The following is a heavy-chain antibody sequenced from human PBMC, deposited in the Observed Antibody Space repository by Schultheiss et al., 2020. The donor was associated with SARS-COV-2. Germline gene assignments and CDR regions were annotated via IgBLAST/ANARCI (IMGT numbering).Heavy chain of an antibody. V-gene: IGHV6-1*01. CDR2: TYFRSKWYY. Sequence: SQTLSLTCAISGDSVSSKRVAWNWIRQSPSRGLEWLGRTYFRSKWYYDYAVSVKSRIIINPDTSRNQFSVQLSSVTPEDTAVYYCARVNYDSSWSEIDYWGQGTLVTVSS. D-gene: IGHD6-13*01. J-gene: IGHJ4*02. CDR1: GDSVSSKRVA. CDR3: ARVNYDSSWSEIDY.